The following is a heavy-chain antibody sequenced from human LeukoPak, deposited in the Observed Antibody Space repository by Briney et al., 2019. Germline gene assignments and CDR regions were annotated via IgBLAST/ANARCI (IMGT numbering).Heavy chain of an antibody. D-gene: IGHD6-6*01. Sequence: ASVKVSCKASGYPFTGNYIHWVRQAPEKGFEGRGRFTRNSGGTNYAQKFQGRVTMSRDTSIRTAYMELSRLRSDDTAVYYCARPSSSSDFDYWGQGTLATVSS. V-gene: IGHV1-2*06. CDR3: ARPSSSSDFDY. J-gene: IGHJ4*02. CDR2: FTRNSGGT. CDR1: GYPFTGNY.